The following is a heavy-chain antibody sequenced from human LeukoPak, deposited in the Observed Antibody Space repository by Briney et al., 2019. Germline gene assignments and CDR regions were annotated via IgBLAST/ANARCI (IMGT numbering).Heavy chain of an antibody. CDR2: IGGSGFST. V-gene: IGHV3-23*01. J-gene: IGHJ4*02. CDR3: AKDIVVVPDAHFDF. Sequence: GGSLRLSCAASGFTFSNYAMSWVRQAPGKWLEWVSAIGGSGFSTFYADSVKGRFTISRDNSKTTLYLHMNSLRAEDTAVYYCAKDIVVVPDAHFDFWGQGTLVTVSS. D-gene: IGHD2-2*01. CDR1: GFTFSNYA.